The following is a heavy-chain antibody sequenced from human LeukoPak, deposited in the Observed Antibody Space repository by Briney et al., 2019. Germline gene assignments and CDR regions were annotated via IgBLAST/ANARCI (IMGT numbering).Heavy chain of an antibody. CDR1: GYTFTGYY. V-gene: IGHV1-2*02. J-gene: IGHJ4*02. D-gene: IGHD3-3*01. CDR2: INPNSGGT. CDR3: ASLRLRFLEWSSNDY. Sequence: ASVKVSCKASGYTFTGYYMHWVRQARGQGLEWMGWINPNSGGTNYAQKFQGRVTMTRDTSISTAYMELSRLRSDDTAVYYCASLRLRFLEWSSNDYWGQGTLVTVSS.